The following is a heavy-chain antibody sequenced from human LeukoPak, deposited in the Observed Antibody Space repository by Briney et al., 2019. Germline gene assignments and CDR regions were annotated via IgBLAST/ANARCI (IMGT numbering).Heavy chain of an antibody. CDR2: IIPIFGTA. J-gene: IGHJ4*02. CDR1: GGTFSSYA. D-gene: IGHD5-18*01. CDR3: ASASGYSYGPQGSYYFDY. V-gene: IGHV1-69*05. Sequence: GASVKVSCKASGGTFSSYAISWVRQAPGQGLELMGRIIPIFGTANYAQKFQGRVTITTDESTSTAYIELSSLRSEDTAVYYCASASGYSYGPQGSYYFDYWGQGTLVTVSS.